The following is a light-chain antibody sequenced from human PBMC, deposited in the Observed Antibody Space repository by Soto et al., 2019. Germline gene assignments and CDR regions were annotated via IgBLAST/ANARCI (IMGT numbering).Light chain of an antibody. V-gene: IGKV3-20*01. CDR2: GAS. J-gene: IGKJ1*01. CDR1: QSVNTNY. Sequence: EIVLTQSPGTLSLSPGERATLSCRASQSVNTNYLAWYQQRPGQTPRLLIYGASTRATDVPDRFSGSGSGADFTLSISRLEPEDFAVYYCQQYGSSPPRTFGQGTKGDIK. CDR3: QQYGSSPPRT.